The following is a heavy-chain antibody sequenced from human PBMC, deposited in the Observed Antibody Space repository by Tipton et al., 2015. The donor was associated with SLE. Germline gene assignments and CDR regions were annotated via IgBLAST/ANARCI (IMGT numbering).Heavy chain of an antibody. D-gene: IGHD1-26*01. V-gene: IGHV3-21*01. CDR2: ISSSSSYI. CDR3: ARAIVGATMNAFDI. J-gene: IGHJ3*02. Sequence: SLRLSCAASGFTFSSYSMNWVRQAPGKGLEWVSSISSSSSYINYADSVKGRFTISRDNAKNSLYLQMNSLRAEDTAVYYCARAIVGATMNAFDIWGQGTMVTVSS. CDR1: GFTFSSYS.